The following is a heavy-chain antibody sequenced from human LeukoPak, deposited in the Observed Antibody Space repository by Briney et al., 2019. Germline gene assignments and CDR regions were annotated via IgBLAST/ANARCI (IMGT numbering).Heavy chain of an antibody. CDR2: IYYSGST. CDR3: ARVRVVRPYYYYYYYMDV. CDR1: GGSISSYY. Sequence: PSETLSLTCTVSGGSISSYYWSWIRQPPGKGLEWIGYIYYSGSTNYNPSLKSRVTISVDTSKTQFSMKLSSVTAADTAVYYCARVRVVRPYYYYYYYMDVWGKGTTVTVSS. J-gene: IGHJ6*03. V-gene: IGHV4-59*01. D-gene: IGHD4-17*01.